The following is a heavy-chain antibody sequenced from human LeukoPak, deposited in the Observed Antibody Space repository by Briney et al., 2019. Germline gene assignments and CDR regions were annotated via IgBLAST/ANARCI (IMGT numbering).Heavy chain of an antibody. D-gene: IGHD2-2*01. Sequence: PGGSLRLSCSASGFTFSSYAMHWVRQAPGKGLEWVANIKQDGSAKYYVDSVKGRFTISRDNSKNTLYLQMNSLRAEDTAVYYCARDQGYCSSTSCYPSNWFDPWGQGTLVTVSS. CDR1: GFTFSSYA. CDR3: ARDQGYCSSTSCYPSNWFDP. J-gene: IGHJ5*02. V-gene: IGHV3-7*01. CDR2: IKQDGSAK.